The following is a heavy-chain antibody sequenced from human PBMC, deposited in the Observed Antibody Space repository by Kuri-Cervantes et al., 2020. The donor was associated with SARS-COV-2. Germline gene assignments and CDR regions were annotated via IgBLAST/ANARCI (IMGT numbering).Heavy chain of an antibody. CDR3: AKDAVNVAEDY. V-gene: IGHV3-9*01. D-gene: IGHD6-13*01. Sequence: SLKISCAASGFTFDDYAMHWVRQAPGKGLEWVSGISWNSGSIGYADSVKGRFTISRDNAKNSLYLQMNSLRAEDTALYYCAKDAVNVAEDYWGQGTLVTVSS. CDR2: ISWNSGSI. CDR1: GFTFDDYA. J-gene: IGHJ4*02.